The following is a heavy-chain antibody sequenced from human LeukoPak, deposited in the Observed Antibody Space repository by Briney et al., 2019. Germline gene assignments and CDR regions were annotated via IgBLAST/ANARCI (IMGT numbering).Heavy chain of an antibody. Sequence: GGSLRLSCAASGFTFSSYAMHWVRQAPGKGLEWVAVISYDGSNKYYADSVKGRFTISRDNSKNTLYLQMNSLRAEDTAVYYCARALFYSGSYPFDYWGQGTLVTVSS. CDR3: ARALFYSGSYPFDY. J-gene: IGHJ4*02. V-gene: IGHV3-30-3*01. CDR1: GFTFSSYA. D-gene: IGHD1-26*01. CDR2: ISYDGSNK.